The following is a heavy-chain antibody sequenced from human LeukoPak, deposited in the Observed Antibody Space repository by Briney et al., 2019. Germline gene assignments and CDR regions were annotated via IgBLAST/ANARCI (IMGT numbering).Heavy chain of an antibody. CDR2: INPFDGST. V-gene: IGHV1-18*01. D-gene: IGHD5-24*01. Sequence: ASVKVSCKASGYTFTSYDINWVRQATGQGLEWMGRINPFDGSTNYRQKFQGRVTMTTDTSTNTVFMELRSLRSDDTALYYCARDIDNFVPTSYWGQGILITVSS. CDR3: ARDIDNFVPTSY. J-gene: IGHJ4*02. CDR1: GYTFTSYD.